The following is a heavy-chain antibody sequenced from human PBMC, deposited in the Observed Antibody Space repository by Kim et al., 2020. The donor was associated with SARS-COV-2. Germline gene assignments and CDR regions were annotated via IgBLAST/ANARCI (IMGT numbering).Heavy chain of an antibody. V-gene: IGHV4-34*01. Sequence: LKRRVTISADTSKTQFSLKLSSVTAADTAVYYCARGTYTSGWYGTKFWFDPWGQGTLVTVSS. J-gene: IGHJ5*02. CDR3: ARGTYTSGWYGTKFWFDP. D-gene: IGHD6-13*01.